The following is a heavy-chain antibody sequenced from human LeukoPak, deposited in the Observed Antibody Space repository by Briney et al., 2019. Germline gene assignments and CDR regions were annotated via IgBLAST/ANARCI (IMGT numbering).Heavy chain of an antibody. J-gene: IGHJ4*02. Sequence: GGSLRLSCAASGFTFSSYGVSWVRQARGKGLEWVSGISGSGHRTYYADSVKGRFTISRDNSKSTLYLQMNSLRAEEPAVYYWAKDWGEYFDYVWGSFMSFDSWGQGTLVTVSS. D-gene: IGHD3-16*01. V-gene: IGHV3-23*01. CDR2: ISGSGHRT. CDR3: AKDWGEYFDYVWGSFMSFDS. CDR1: GFTFSSYG.